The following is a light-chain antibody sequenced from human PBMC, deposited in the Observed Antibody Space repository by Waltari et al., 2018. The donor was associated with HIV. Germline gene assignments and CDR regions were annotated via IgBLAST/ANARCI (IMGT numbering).Light chain of an antibody. CDR3: QQYYSYPFT. CDR2: SAS. Sequence: DIQMTQSPSSVSASVGDRVTITCRASQGIGTWLAWYQHKLGQAPKLLIYSASYLQSGVPSRFSGSGSGTDFTLTISYLQSEDFATYFCQQYYSYPFTFGPGTKVDIK. J-gene: IGKJ3*01. V-gene: IGKV1-12*01. CDR1: QGIGTW.